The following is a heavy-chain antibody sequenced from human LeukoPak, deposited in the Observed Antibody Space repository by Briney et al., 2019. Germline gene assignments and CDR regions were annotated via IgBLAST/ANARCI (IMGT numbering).Heavy chain of an antibody. CDR2: IWYDGSNK. V-gene: IGHV3-33*08. D-gene: IGHD4-17*01. Sequence: GGSLRLSCAASGFTFSNYGMHWVRQAPGKGLEWVAVIWYDGSNKYYADSVKGRFTISRDNSKNTLYLQMNSLRAEDTAVYYCARGGATVTTHGYYYYYGMDVWGQGTTVTV. CDR3: ARGGATVTTHGYYYYYGMDV. J-gene: IGHJ6*02. CDR1: GFTFSNYG.